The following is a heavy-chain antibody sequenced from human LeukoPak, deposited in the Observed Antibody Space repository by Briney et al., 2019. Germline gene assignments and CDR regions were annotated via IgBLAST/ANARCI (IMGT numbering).Heavy chain of an antibody. CDR1: GFTFSSYA. CDR3: AKVIPDDIPVAAPYFDY. J-gene: IGHJ4*02. CDR2: ISGSGGRT. Sequence: PGGSLRLSCAASGFTFSSYAMSWVRQAPGKGLEWVSAISGSGGRTYYADSVKGRFTISRDNSKNTLYLQLNSLRAEATAVYYCAKVIPDDIPVAAPYFDYWGQGTLVTVSS. D-gene: IGHD6-19*01. V-gene: IGHV3-23*01.